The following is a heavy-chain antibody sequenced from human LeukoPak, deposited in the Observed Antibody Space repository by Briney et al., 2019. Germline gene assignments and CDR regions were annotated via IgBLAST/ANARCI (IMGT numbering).Heavy chain of an antibody. D-gene: IGHD6-19*01. V-gene: IGHV1-69*13. J-gene: IGHJ4*02. Sequence: GASVKVSCKASGGTFSSYAISWVRQAPGQGLEWMGGIIPIFGTANYAQKFQGRVAITADEFTSTAYMELSSLRSEDTAVYYCARVPLGSGLYYFDYWGQGTLVTVSS. CDR3: ARVPLGSGLYYFDY. CDR1: GGTFSSYA. CDR2: IIPIFGTA.